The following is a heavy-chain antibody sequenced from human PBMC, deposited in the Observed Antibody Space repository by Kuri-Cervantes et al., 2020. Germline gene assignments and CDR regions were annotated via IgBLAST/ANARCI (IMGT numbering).Heavy chain of an antibody. Sequence: ASVKVSCKASGYTFTGYYMHWVRQAPGQGLEWMGWMNPNSGNTGYAQKFQGRVTMTRNTSISTAYMELSSLRSEDTAVYYCARGLRYFDWFSDHYYFDYWGQGTLVTVSS. J-gene: IGHJ4*02. V-gene: IGHV1-8*02. CDR2: MNPNSGNT. CDR1: GYTFTGYY. D-gene: IGHD3-9*01. CDR3: ARGLRYFDWFSDHYYFDY.